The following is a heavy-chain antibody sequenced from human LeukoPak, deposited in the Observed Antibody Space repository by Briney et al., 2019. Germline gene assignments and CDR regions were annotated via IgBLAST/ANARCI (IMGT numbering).Heavy chain of an antibody. Sequence: GGSLRLSCAASGFTFSNAWMSWVRQAPGKGLEWVGRIKSKTDGGTTDYAAPVKGRFTISRDDSKNTLYLQMNSLKTEDTAVYYCTRARITIFGVVDYWGQGTLVTVSS. D-gene: IGHD3-3*01. CDR1: GFTFSNAW. CDR2: IKSKTDGGTT. CDR3: TRARITIFGVVDY. V-gene: IGHV3-15*01. J-gene: IGHJ4*02.